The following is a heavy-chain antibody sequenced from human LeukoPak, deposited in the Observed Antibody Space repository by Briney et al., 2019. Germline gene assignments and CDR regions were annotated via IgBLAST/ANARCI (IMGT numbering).Heavy chain of an antibody. Sequence: ASVKVPCKASGYTFTSYDINWVRQAPGQGLEWMGWMNPNSGNTGYAQKFQGRVTMTRNTSISTAYMELSSLRSEDTAVYYCASFGYGDYRYYFDYWGQGTLVTVSS. D-gene: IGHD4-17*01. CDR3: ASFGYGDYRYYFDY. CDR2: MNPNSGNT. V-gene: IGHV1-8*01. CDR1: GYTFTSYD. J-gene: IGHJ4*01.